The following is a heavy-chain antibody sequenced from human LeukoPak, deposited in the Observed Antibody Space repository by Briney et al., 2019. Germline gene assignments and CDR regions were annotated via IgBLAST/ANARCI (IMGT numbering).Heavy chain of an antibody. CDR3: ARRAYNWNYVNYYYYGMDV. CDR2: INPNSGGT. V-gene: IGHV1-2*04. J-gene: IGHJ6*02. Sequence: ASVKVSCKASGYTFTGYYMHWVRQAPGQGLEWMGWINPNSGGTNYAQKFQGWVTMTRDTSISTAYMELSRLRSDDTAVYYCARRAYNWNYVNYYYYGMDVWGQGTTVTVSS. CDR1: GYTFTGYY. D-gene: IGHD1-7*01.